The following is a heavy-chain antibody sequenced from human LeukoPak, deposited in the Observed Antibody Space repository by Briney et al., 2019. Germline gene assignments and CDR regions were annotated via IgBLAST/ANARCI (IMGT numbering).Heavy chain of an antibody. D-gene: IGHD1-1*01. CDR2: FYYSGNT. V-gene: IGHV4-61*05. CDR1: GASISSSSDY. Sequence: SETLSLTCTVSGASISSSSDYWGWIRQPPGKGLEWIRFFYYSGNTNYNPSLKSRVTISVDTSKNQFSLKLSSVTAADTAVYYCARGVYESTGQAPYYFDSWGQGTLVTVSS. J-gene: IGHJ4*02. CDR3: ARGVYESTGQAPYYFDS.